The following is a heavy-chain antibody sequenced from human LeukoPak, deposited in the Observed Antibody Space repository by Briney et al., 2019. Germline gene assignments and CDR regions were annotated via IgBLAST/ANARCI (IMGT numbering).Heavy chain of an antibody. CDR2: TNPSGGGT. CDR3: ARESTGDQSYYYGMDV. J-gene: IGHJ6*02. CDR1: GYTFTSYY. D-gene: IGHD7-27*01. Sequence: ASVKVSCKASGYTFTSYYMHWVRQAPGQGLEWMGITNPSGGGTSYAQKFQGRVTMTRDTSTSTVYMELSSLRSEDTAVYYCARESTGDQSYYYGMDVWGQGTTVTVSS. V-gene: IGHV1-46*01.